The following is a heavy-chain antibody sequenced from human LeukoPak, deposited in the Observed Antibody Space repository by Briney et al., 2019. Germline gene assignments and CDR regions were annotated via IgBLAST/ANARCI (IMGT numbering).Heavy chain of an antibody. D-gene: IGHD1-26*01. Sequence: PSETLSLTCTVSARPISSGSYDWGWIRQPAGKGLEWIGRIYTSGSTNYNPSLKSRVTISLDTSKNQFSLKANSVTAADTAVYYCARDGVLGETGYWGQGTLVTVSS. CDR2: IYTSGST. J-gene: IGHJ4*02. V-gene: IGHV4-61*02. CDR3: ARDGVLGETGY. CDR1: ARPISSGSYD.